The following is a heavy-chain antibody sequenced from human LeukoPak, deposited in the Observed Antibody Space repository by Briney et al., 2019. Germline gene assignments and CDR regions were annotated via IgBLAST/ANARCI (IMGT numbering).Heavy chain of an antibody. CDR3: ARGPPNWGMVGY. J-gene: IGHJ4*02. V-gene: IGHV1-69*13. Sequence: SVKVSCKASGGTFSSYAISWVRQAPGQGLEWMGGIIPIFGTANYAQKFQGRVTITADESTSTAYMELSSLTFEDTAVYYCARGPPNWGMVGYWGQGTLVTVSS. CDR2: IIPIFGTA. D-gene: IGHD7-27*01. CDR1: GGTFSSYA.